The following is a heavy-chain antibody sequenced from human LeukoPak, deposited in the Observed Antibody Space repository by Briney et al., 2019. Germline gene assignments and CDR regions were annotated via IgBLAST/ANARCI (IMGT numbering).Heavy chain of an antibody. V-gene: IGHV3-23*01. J-gene: IGHJ4*02. Sequence: GGSLRLSCAASGFTFSSYALSWVRQAPGKGLEWVSAISDSGGSTYYADSVKGRFTISRDNSKNTLYLQMNSPRAEDTAVYYCATYDFWSGYGVGYWGQGTLVTVSS. D-gene: IGHD3-3*01. CDR1: GFTFSSYA. CDR2: ISDSGGST. CDR3: ATYDFWSGYGVGY.